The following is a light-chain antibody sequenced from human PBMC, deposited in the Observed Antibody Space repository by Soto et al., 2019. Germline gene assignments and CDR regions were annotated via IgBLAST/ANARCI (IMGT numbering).Light chain of an antibody. V-gene: IGKV1-39*01. CDR2: DAS. Sequence: DIQMTQSPSSLSASGGDRVTITCRASQNIRRYINWYQQKPGKAPTLLIYDASNLQSGVPSRFSGSGSGTDFTLTIFSLQPEDSATYYCQQSYGSPLTFGGGTKVEIK. CDR1: QNIRRY. J-gene: IGKJ4*01. CDR3: QQSYGSPLT.